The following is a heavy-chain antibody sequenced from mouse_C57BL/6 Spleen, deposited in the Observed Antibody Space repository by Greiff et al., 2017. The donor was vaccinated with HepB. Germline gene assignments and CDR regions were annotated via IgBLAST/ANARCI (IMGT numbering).Heavy chain of an antibody. V-gene: IGHV1-69*01. J-gene: IGHJ1*03. CDR1: GYTFTSYW. D-gene: IGHD2-5*01. CDR3: ARRTIVTYFDV. Sequence: VQLQQPGAELVMPGASVKLSCKASGYTFTSYWMHWVKQRPGQGLEWIGEIDPSDSYTNYNQKFKGKSTLTVDKSSSTAYMQLSSLTSEDSAVYYCARRTIVTYFDVWGTGTTVTVSS. CDR2: IDPSDSYT.